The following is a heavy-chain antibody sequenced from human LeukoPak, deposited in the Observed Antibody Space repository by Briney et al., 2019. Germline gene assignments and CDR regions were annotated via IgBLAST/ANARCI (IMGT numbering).Heavy chain of an antibody. CDR2: MYYSGST. CDR1: GGSFSSSTHY. CDR3: ARQYYDSSGYYPWYFDY. V-gene: IGHV4-39*01. Sequence: PSETLSLTCTVSGGSFSSSTHYWGWIRQPPGKGLEWIGSMYYSGSTYHNQSLKSRVTISVDTSKNQFSLKVTSVTAADTAVYYCARQYYDSSGYYPWYFDYWGQGTLVTVS. J-gene: IGHJ4*02. D-gene: IGHD3-22*01.